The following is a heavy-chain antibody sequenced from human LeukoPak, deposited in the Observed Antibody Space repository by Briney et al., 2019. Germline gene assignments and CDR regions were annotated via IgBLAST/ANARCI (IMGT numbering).Heavy chain of an antibody. V-gene: IGHV1-69*04. CDR3: ASRVVTATRVANYYYGMDV. D-gene: IGHD2-21*02. CDR1: GGTFSSYA. Sequence: SVKVSCKASGGTFSSYAISWVRQAPAQGLEWMGRIIPILGIANYAQKFQGRVTITADKSTSTAYMELSSLRSEDTAVYYCASRVVTATRVANYYYGMDVWGQGTTVTASS. J-gene: IGHJ6*02. CDR2: IIPILGIA.